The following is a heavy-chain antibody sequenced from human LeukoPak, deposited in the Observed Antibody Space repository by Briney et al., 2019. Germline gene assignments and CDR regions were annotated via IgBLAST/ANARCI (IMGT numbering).Heavy chain of an antibody. CDR2: INHNGNVN. CDR1: GFTFSSYL. J-gene: IGHJ6*02. CDR3: ARGGGLDV. D-gene: IGHD3-16*01. V-gene: IGHV3-7*03. Sequence: GGSLRLSCAASGFTFSSYLMNWARQAPGKGLEWVASINHNGNVNYYVDSVKGRFTISRDNAKNSLYLQMSNLRAEDTAVYFCARGGGLDVWGQGATVTVSS.